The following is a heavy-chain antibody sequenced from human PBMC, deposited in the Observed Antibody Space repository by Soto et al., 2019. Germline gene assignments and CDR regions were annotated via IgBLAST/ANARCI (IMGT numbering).Heavy chain of an antibody. J-gene: IGHJ5*02. D-gene: IGHD3-3*01. V-gene: IGHV4-34*01. CDR2: INHTGGT. CDR1: GGSVNGYY. CDR3: ATRITVFGLLIPPFDP. Sequence: SETLSLTCAVYGGSVNGYYCNWIRQPPGKGLEWIGEINHTGGTHYNPSLKSRVTMSVDTSKNQFSLRLSSVTAADTAIYYCATRITVFGLLIPPFDPWGQGTQVTDSS.